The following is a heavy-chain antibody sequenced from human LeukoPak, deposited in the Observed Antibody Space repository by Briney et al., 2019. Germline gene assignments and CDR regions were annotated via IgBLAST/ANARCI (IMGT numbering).Heavy chain of an antibody. J-gene: IGHJ4*02. CDR3: ARSVAGNYYFDY. Sequence: PSETLSLTCTVSGGSISSSSYYWGWIRQPPGKGLEWIGGIYYSGSTYYNPSLKSRVAISVDTSKNQFSLKLSSVTAADTAVYYCARSVAGNYYFDYWGQGTLVTVSS. D-gene: IGHD6-19*01. V-gene: IGHV4-39*01. CDR1: GGSISSSSYY. CDR2: IYYSGST.